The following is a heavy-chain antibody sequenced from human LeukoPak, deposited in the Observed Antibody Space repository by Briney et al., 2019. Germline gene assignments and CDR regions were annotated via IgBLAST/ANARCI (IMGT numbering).Heavy chain of an antibody. CDR3: ARAQGSSGLNWFDP. J-gene: IGHJ5*02. D-gene: IGHD3-22*01. CDR1: GGSTSSYY. Sequence: SETLSLTCTVSGGSTSSYYWSWIRQPAGKGLEWIGRIYTSGSTNYNPSLKSRVTMSVDTSKNQFSLKLSSVTAADTAVYYCARAQGSSGLNWFDPWGQGTLVTVSS. V-gene: IGHV4-4*07. CDR2: IYTSGST.